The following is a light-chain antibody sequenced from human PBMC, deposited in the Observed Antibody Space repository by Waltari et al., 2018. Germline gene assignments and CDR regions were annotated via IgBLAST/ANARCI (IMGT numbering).Light chain of an antibody. V-gene: IGKV6D-21*02. CDR3: HQIASLPRT. Sequence: EIVLTQSPDFQSVAPKEKVTITCRASQSIGSRLHWYQQKPDQSPKLLIKYASQSISGVPSRISGSGSGTDCTLTINSLEAEDVAVYYCHQIASLPRTFGPGTKVEIK. CDR2: YAS. CDR1: QSIGSR. J-gene: IGKJ1*01.